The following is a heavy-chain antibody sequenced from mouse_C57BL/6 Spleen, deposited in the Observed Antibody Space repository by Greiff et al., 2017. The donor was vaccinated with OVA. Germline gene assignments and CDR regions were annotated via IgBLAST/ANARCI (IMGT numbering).Heavy chain of an antibody. Sequence: EVMLVESGGDLVTPGGSLKLSCAASGFTFSSYGMSWVRQTPDKRLEWVATISSGGSYTYYPASVKGRFTTSSDYAKNTLYVQMSSRKSEDTARYYCARQAGTGGAWCAYWGQGTLVTVSA. CDR2: ISSGGSYT. J-gene: IGHJ3*01. D-gene: IGHD4-1*01. V-gene: IGHV5-6*01. CDR3: ARQAGTGGAWCAY. CDR1: GFTFSSYG.